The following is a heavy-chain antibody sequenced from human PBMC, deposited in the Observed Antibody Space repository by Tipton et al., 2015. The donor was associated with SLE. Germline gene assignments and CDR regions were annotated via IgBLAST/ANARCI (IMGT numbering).Heavy chain of an antibody. J-gene: IGHJ6*02. CDR1: GFTFDNYE. D-gene: IGHD4-23*01. V-gene: IGHV3-48*03. CDR3: ARDRRWEYYYGIDV. CDR2: ISDSGTIM. Sequence: SLRLSCAASGFTFDNYEMNWVRQVPGKGLEWVSYISDSGTIMSYADSVKGRFTVSRDNAKKSLYLQLDSLRAEDTAVYYCARDRRWEYYYGIDVWGQGTTVTVTS.